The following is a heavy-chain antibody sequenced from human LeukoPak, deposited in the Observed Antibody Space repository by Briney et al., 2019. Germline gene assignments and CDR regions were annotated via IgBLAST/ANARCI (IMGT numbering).Heavy chain of an antibody. CDR3: ARDAVSTVTAGGIDY. V-gene: IGHV1-18*01. D-gene: IGHD2-21*02. Sequence: ASVKVSCKASGYTFTSYGISWVRQAPGQGLEWMAWISAYSGSTEYAENIQGRVTMTTDTSTSTAYMELRSLRSDDTAVYYCARDAVSTVTAGGIDYWGQGTLVTVPS. CDR1: GYTFTSYG. CDR2: ISAYSGST. J-gene: IGHJ4*02.